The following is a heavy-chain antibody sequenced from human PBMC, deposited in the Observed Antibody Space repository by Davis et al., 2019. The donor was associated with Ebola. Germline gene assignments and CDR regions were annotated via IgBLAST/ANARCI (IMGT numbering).Heavy chain of an antibody. V-gene: IGHV4-39*07. CDR3: ARGRFLEWAIDY. CDR2: IYYSGST. D-gene: IGHD3-3*01. J-gene: IGHJ4*02. CDR1: GGSISSSSYS. Sequence: SETLSLTCTVSGGSISSSSYSWDWIRQPPGKGLEWIGSIYYSGSTYYNPSLKSRVTISVDTSKNQFSLKLSSVTAADTAVYYCARGRFLEWAIDYWGQGTLVTVSS.